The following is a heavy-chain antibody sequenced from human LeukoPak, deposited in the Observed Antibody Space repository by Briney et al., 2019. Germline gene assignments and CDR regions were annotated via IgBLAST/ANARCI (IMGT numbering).Heavy chain of an antibody. CDR2: IYYSGST. CDR3: ASQSEYYYDSSGHPGYYFDY. CDR1: GGSISSSSYY. D-gene: IGHD3-22*01. Sequence: SETLSLTCTVSGGSISSSSYYWGWIRQPPGKGLEWIGSIYYSGSTYYNPSLKSRVTISVDTSKNQFCLKLSSVTAADTAVYYCASQSEYYYDSSGHPGYYFDYWGQGTLVTVSS. J-gene: IGHJ4*02. V-gene: IGHV4-39*01.